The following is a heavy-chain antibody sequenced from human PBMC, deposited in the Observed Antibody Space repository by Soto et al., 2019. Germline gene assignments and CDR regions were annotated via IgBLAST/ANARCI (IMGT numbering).Heavy chain of an antibody. CDR2: ISGSGSST. J-gene: IGHJ4*02. CDR3: VKDKGYSSGPNDN. Sequence: GGSLRLSCAASGFTFSDYYMSWIRQAPGKGLEWVSYISGSGSSTYYADSVKGRFTISRDNSKNTLYLQMNSLRAEDTAVYYCVKDKGYSSGPNDNWGQGTLVTVSS. D-gene: IGHD6-19*01. V-gene: IGHV3-11*01. CDR1: GFTFSDYY.